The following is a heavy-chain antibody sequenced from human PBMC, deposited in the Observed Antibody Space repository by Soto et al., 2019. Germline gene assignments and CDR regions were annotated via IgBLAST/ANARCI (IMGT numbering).Heavy chain of an antibody. CDR2: IYYSGST. CDR3: DAIAAAGTYYYGMDV. CDR1: GGSISSSSYY. J-gene: IGHJ6*02. D-gene: IGHD6-13*01. V-gene: IGHV4-39*01. Sequence: QLQLQESGPGLVKPSETLSLTCTVSGGSISSSSYYWGWIRQPPGKGLEWIGSIYYSGSTYYNPSLKSRVTISVDTSKNQFSLKLSSVTAADTAVYYCDAIAAAGTYYYGMDVWGQGTTVTVSS.